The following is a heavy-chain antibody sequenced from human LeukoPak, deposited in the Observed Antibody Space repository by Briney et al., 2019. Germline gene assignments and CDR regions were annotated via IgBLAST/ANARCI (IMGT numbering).Heavy chain of an antibody. D-gene: IGHD6-19*01. V-gene: IGHV1-2*02. CDR1: GFTFTDYY. J-gene: IGHJ4*02. CDR2: INLNSGGT. Sequence: ASVKVSYKTSGFTFTDYYMHWVRQAPGQGLEWMGWINLNSGGTNYAQKFQGRVTMTRDTSISTAYMELTRLTSDDTAVYYCARGGPSRGTGFYYFDYWGQGTLVTVSS. CDR3: ARGGPSRGTGFYYFDY.